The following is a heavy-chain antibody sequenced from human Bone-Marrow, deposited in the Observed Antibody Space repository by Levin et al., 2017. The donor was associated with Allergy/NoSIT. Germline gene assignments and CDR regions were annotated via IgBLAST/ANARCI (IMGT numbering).Heavy chain of an antibody. Sequence: LSLTCAASGFTFSSYAMYWVRQAPGKGLEWVAVISYDGSNKYYADSVKGRFTISRDNSKNTLYLQMNSLRAEDSAVFYCAKPSVHYSSSWYPFDYWGQGTLVTVSS. D-gene: IGHD6-13*01. CDR1: GFTFSSYA. J-gene: IGHJ4*02. CDR3: AKPSVHYSSSWYPFDY. V-gene: IGHV3-30-3*02. CDR2: ISYDGSNK.